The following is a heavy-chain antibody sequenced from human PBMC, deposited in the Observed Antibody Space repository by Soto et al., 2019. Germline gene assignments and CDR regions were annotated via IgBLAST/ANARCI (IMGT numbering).Heavy chain of an antibody. CDR1: GFTFSSYS. CDR3: ARDARPNYDFWSGYWMDV. CDR2: ISSSSSYI. J-gene: IGHJ6*04. D-gene: IGHD3-3*01. Sequence: EVQLVESGGGLVKPGGSLRLTCAASGFTFSSYSMNWVRQAPGKGLEWVSSISSSSSYIYYADSVKGRFTISRDNAKNSLYLQMNSLRAEDTAVYYCARDARPNYDFWSGYWMDVWGKGTTVTVCS. V-gene: IGHV3-21*01.